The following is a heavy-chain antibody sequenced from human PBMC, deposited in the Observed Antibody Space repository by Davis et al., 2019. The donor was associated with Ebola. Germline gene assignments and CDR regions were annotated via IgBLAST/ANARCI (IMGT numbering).Heavy chain of an antibody. D-gene: IGHD4-17*01. CDR2: INYSGST. J-gene: IGHJ5*02. V-gene: IGHV4-39*01. CDR1: GGSISSSSYY. Sequence: PSETLSLTCTVSGGSISSSSYYWGWIRQPPGKGLEWIGSINYSGSTYYNPSLKSRVTISVDTSKNQFSLKLSSVTAAETAVYYCARHVPLTDYGDLNWFDPWGQGTLVTVSS. CDR3: ARHVPLTDYGDLNWFDP.